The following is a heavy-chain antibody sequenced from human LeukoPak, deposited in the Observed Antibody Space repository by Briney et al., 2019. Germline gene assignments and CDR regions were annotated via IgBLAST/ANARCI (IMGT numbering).Heavy chain of an antibody. CDR2: IKQDGSEK. CDR3: ARDRYSGSYQKTYDY. Sequence: GGSLRLSCVASGFTFSSYWMSWVRQAPGKGLEWVANIKQDGSEKYYVDSVEGRFTISRDNAKNSLYLQMNSLRAEDTAVYYCARDRYSGSYQKTYDYWGQGTLVTVSS. CDR1: GFTFSSYW. V-gene: IGHV3-7*01. J-gene: IGHJ4*02. D-gene: IGHD1-26*01.